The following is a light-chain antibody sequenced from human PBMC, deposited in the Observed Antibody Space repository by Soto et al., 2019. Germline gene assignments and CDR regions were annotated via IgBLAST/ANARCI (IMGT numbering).Light chain of an antibody. J-gene: IGLJ1*01. CDR2: EVS. Sequence: QSALTQPASVSGSPGQSITITWTATSSDVGGYNYVSWYQQHPGKAPKLMIYEVSNRPSGVSNRFSGSKSGNTASLTISGLQAEDEADFYCSSYTSSSTYVFGTGTKVTVL. CDR3: SSYTSSSTYV. CDR1: SSDVGGYNY. V-gene: IGLV2-14*01.